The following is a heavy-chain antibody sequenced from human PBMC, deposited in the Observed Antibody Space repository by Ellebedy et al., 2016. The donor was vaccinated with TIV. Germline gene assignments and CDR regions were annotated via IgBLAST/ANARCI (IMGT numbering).Heavy chain of an antibody. CDR2: IQQDGRRK. CDR1: GMTFSRYG. CDR3: TRGPNVVVVPASMSHGLDV. J-gene: IGHJ6*02. D-gene: IGHD2-2*01. V-gene: IGHV3-7*03. Sequence: GESLKISCVASGMTFSRYGMHWVRQAPGKGLEWVANIQQDGRRKEFVDSVKGRFAISRDNAKNSLYLQMNNLRAEDTAVYYCTRGPNVVVVPASMSHGLDVWGQGTTVTVSS.